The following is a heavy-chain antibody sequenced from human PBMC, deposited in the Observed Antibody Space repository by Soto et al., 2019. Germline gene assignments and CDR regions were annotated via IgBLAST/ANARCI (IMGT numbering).Heavy chain of an antibody. D-gene: IGHD3-16*01. CDR1: GYTFTSYG. Sequence: QVQLVQSGAEVKKPGASVKVSCKASGYTFTSYGISWVRQAPGQGLEWMGWISAYNGNTNYGQKLQGRVTMTTETTTSTAYMELRSLISDDTAVYYCARVGQGGEVYYYCGMDVWGQGTTVTGSS. J-gene: IGHJ6*02. CDR2: ISAYNGNT. CDR3: ARVGQGGEVYYYCGMDV. V-gene: IGHV1-18*01.